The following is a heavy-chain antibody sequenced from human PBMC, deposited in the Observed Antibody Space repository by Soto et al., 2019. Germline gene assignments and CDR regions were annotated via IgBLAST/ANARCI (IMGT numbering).Heavy chain of an antibody. V-gene: IGHV4-4*01. J-gene: IGHJ5*02. CDR2: IYHSGST. CDR1: GGSISSSNW. Sequence: QVQLQESGPGLVKPSGTLSLTCAVSGGSISSSNWWSWVRQPPGKGLEWIGEIYHSGSTNYNPSRKSRVALAVDKSKNQFSLKLSSVTAADPAVYCCARAHLAHGSGRSWFDPWGQGALVTVSS. D-gene: IGHD3-10*01. CDR3: ARAHLAHGSGRSWFDP.